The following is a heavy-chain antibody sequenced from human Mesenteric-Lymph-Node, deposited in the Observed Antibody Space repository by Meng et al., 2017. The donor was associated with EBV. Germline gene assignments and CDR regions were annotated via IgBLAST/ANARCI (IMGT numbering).Heavy chain of an antibody. CDR3: ARGSGSYESLDY. V-gene: IGHV3-11*01. CDR1: GFTFSDYF. Sequence: QVQLGEAGGGLVKPGGSLRLSCAASGFTFSDYFMSLLRQAPGKGLEWVSYISSSSSTIYYTDSVKGRFTISRDNAKNSLYLQMDSLRAEDTAVYYCARGSGSYESLDYWGQGTLVTVSS. J-gene: IGHJ4*02. CDR2: ISSSSSTI. D-gene: IGHD1-26*01.